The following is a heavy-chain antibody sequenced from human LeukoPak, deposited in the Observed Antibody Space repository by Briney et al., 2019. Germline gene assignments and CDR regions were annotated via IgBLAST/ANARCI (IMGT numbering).Heavy chain of an antibody. Sequence: SETLSLTRTVSGYSISSGYYWGWIRQPPGKGLEWIGYIYYSGSTNYNPSLKSRVTISVDTSKNQFSLKLSSVTAADTAVYYCAIGYSYGFDYWGQGTLVTVSS. CDR1: GYSISSGYY. V-gene: IGHV4-61*01. CDR3: AIGYSYGFDY. J-gene: IGHJ4*02. CDR2: IYYSGST. D-gene: IGHD5-18*01.